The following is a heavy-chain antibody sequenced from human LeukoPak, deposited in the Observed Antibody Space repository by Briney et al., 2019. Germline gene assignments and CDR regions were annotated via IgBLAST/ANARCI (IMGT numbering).Heavy chain of an antibody. D-gene: IGHD3-22*01. Sequence: PGGSLRLSCAASGFTFSSYAMSWVRQAPGKGLEWVSAISGSGGSTYYADSVKGRFTISRDNSKNTLYLRMNSLRAEDTAVYYCARIMYYYDSSGYYNWGQGTLVTVSS. V-gene: IGHV3-23*01. CDR2: ISGSGGST. CDR3: ARIMYYYDSSGYYN. CDR1: GFTFSSYA. J-gene: IGHJ4*02.